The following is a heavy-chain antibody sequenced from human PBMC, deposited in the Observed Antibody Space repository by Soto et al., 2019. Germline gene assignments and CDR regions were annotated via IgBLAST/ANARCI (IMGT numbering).Heavy chain of an antibody. D-gene: IGHD6-13*01. Sequence: ASVKVSCKASGYTFTSYDINWVRQATGQGLEWMGWMNPNSGNTGYAQKFQGRVTMTRNTSISTAYMELSSLRSEDTAVYYCARFGTPRSSSWSHFPPSGYYYYYMDVWGKGTTVTVSS. J-gene: IGHJ6*03. CDR2: MNPNSGNT. V-gene: IGHV1-8*01. CDR3: ARFGTPRSSSWSHFPPSGYYYYYMDV. CDR1: GYTFTSYD.